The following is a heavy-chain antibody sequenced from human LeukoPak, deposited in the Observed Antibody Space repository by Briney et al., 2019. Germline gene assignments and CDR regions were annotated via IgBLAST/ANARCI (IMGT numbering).Heavy chain of an antibody. J-gene: IGHJ4*02. V-gene: IGHV4-39*01. CDR3: ARPFQDYDKGTFFYFFDF. CDR2: FHFSGST. CDR1: GASVTMGSYY. Sequence: ETLSLTCSVSGASVTMGSYYWAWIRQPPGKGLEWIGTFHFSGSTYYNPSLKSRVTISVDTSKNSVSLMLRSVTAADTAVYFCARPFQDYDKGTFFYFFDFWGQGILVTVSS. D-gene: IGHD3-22*01.